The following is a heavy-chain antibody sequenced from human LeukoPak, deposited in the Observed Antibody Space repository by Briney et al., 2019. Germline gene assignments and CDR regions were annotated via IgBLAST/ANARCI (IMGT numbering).Heavy chain of an antibody. D-gene: IGHD6-6*01. V-gene: IGHV3-7*01. Sequence: GSLRLSCAASGFTFSSYWMSWVRQAPGKGLEWVANIKQDGSEKYYVDSVKGRFTISRDNAKNSLYLQMNSLRAEDTAVYYCARDAEYLYYYYYYYMDVWGKGTTVTVSS. J-gene: IGHJ6*03. CDR2: IKQDGSEK. CDR3: ARDAEYLYYYYYYYMDV. CDR1: GFTFSSYW.